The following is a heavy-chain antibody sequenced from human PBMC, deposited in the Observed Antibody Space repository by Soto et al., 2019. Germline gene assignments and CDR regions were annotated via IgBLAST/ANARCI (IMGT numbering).Heavy chain of an antibody. Sequence: SGPTLVNPTETLTLTCTASGFSLNNPKMGLTWIRQPQGKALEWLAHLFSDDEKSYSPSLKSRLTISKQTSKSQVVLTMTDNDPVDTGTSYSARVFPGFGCRGKRALGT. D-gene: IGHD2-15*01. CDR1: GFSLNNPKMG. V-gene: IGHV2-26*02. CDR3: ARVFPGFGCRGK. J-gene: IGHJ4*02. CDR2: LFSDDEK.